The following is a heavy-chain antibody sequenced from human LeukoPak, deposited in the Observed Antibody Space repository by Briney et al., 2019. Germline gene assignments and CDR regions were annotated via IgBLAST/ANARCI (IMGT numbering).Heavy chain of an antibody. CDR2: IYTSGST. V-gene: IGHV4-61*02. J-gene: IGHJ5*02. CDR1: GGSISSGSYY. Sequence: SQTLSLTCTVSGGSISSGSYYWSWIRQPAGKGLEWIGRIYTSGSTNYNPSLKSRVTISVDTSKNQFSLKLSSVTAADTAVYYCARVIVVPAAILFGSWFDPWGQGTLVTVSS. CDR3: ARVIVVPAAILFGSWFDP. D-gene: IGHD2-2*02.